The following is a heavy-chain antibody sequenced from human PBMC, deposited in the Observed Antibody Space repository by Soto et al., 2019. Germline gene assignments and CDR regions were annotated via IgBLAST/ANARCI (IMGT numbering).Heavy chain of an antibody. CDR1: GGSIRSDGYY. D-gene: IGHD6-6*01. V-gene: IGHV4-30-4*01. J-gene: IGHJ4*02. Sequence: SETLSLTCTVSGGSIRSDGYYWSWIRQPPGKGLEWIGYIYYSGTTNYNPSLQSRVTISMDTSKNQFSLKLSSVNAADTAVYYCVRDRSNSPAYFDYWGQVTLVTVS. CDR3: VRDRSNSPAYFDY. CDR2: IYYSGTT.